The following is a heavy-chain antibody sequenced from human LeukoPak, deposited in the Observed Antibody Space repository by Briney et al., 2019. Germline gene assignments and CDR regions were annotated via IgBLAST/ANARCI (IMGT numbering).Heavy chain of an antibody. V-gene: IGHV3-23*01. CDR3: ASSIAVAAALLDY. CDR2: ISGSGGST. Sequence: GGSLRLSCAASGFTFSSYGMSWVRQAPGKGLEWVSAISGSGGSTYYADSVKGRFTISRDNAKNSLYLQMNSLRAEDTAVYYCASSIAVAAALLDYWGQGTLVTVSS. D-gene: IGHD6-19*01. J-gene: IGHJ4*02. CDR1: GFTFSSYG.